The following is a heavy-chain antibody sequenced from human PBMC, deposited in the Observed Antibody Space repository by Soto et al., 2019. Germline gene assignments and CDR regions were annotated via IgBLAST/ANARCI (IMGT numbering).Heavy chain of an antibody. D-gene: IGHD3-22*01. CDR2: ISASGGAT. V-gene: IGHV3-23*01. J-gene: IGHJ4*02. CDR1: GFTFSSYA. CDR3: AKKDYDSSAYYFRGDYFDS. Sequence: EVQLLESGGGLVQPGGSLRLSCAASGFTFSSYAMSWVRQAPGKGLEWVSAISASGGATHYADSVKGRFTISKDHSKNTLYLQMNSLRAEDTAVYYCAKKDYDSSAYYFRGDYFDSWGQGTLVTVSS.